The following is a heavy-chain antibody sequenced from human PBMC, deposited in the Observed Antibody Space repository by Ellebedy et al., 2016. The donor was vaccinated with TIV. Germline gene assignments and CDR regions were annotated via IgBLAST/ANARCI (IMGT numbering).Heavy chain of an antibody. Sequence: PGGSLRLSCAASGFTFSSYAMSWVRQAPGKGLEWVAEVSYDGNTKYYTDSVKGRFTISRDNSKNTLYLQMNSLRAEDTAVYYCPYSSGWYKFDDWGQGTLVTVSS. J-gene: IGHJ4*02. CDR1: GFTFSSYA. D-gene: IGHD6-19*01. CDR3: PYSSGWYKFDD. CDR2: VSYDGNTK. V-gene: IGHV3-30*03.